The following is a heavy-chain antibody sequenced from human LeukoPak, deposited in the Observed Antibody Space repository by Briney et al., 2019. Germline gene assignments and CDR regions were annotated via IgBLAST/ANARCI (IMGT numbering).Heavy chain of an antibody. CDR3: AREGRGYSFSEYYYYGMDV. V-gene: IGHV1-69*13. D-gene: IGHD5-18*01. Sequence: ASVKVSCKASGGTFSSYAISWVRQAPGLGLEWMGGIIPIFGTANYAQKFQGRVTITADESTSTAYMELSSLRSEDTAVYYCAREGRGYSFSEYYYYGMDVWGQGTTVTVSS. J-gene: IGHJ6*02. CDR1: GGTFSSYA. CDR2: IIPIFGTA.